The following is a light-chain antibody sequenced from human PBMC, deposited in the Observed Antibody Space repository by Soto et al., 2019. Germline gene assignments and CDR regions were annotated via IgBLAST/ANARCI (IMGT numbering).Light chain of an antibody. Sequence: QSVLTQPASVSGSPGQSITISCTGSSNTIGGYNVVSWYQQHPGKAPKLMIYEVNKRPSGVPDRFSGSKSGNTASLTVSGLQAEDEADYYCSSYAGSSNVFGTGTKVTVL. V-gene: IGLV2-8*01. J-gene: IGLJ1*01. CDR3: SSYAGSSNV. CDR2: EVN. CDR1: SNTIGGYNV.